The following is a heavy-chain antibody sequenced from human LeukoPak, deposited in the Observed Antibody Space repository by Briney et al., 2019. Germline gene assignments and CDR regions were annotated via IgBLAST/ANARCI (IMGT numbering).Heavy chain of an antibody. CDR3: ARRSEVRGFDI. J-gene: IGHJ3*02. Sequence: PGGSLRLSCAASGFTFSSYSMNWVRQAPGKGLEWVLYISSSSSTIYYADSVKGRFTISRDNAKNSLYLQMNSLRAEDTAVYYCARRSEVRGFDIWGQGTMVTVSS. D-gene: IGHD3-10*01. CDR2: ISSSSSTI. V-gene: IGHV3-48*04. CDR1: GFTFSSYS.